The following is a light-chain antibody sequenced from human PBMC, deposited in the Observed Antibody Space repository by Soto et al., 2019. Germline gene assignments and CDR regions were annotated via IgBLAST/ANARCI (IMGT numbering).Light chain of an antibody. Sequence: IVLTQSPSTLSLAPGKGATLSCRTSQSLSSDSLAWYRQRLGQAPRLLIYGVSKRATGLPDRFSGGGSGTDFTLTITRLEPQDSAVYYCHQYGTSPPTFGQGTRLEIK. J-gene: IGKJ2*01. CDR1: QSLSSDS. CDR2: GVS. CDR3: HQYGTSPPT. V-gene: IGKV3-20*01.